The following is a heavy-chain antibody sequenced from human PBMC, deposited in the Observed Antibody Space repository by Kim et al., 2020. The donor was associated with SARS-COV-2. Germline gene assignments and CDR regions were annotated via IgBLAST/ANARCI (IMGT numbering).Heavy chain of an antibody. CDR3: AKDIVVVPAAMRRGRRADAFDI. CDR1: GFTFSSYA. V-gene: IGHV3-23*01. CDR2: ISGSGGST. D-gene: IGHD2-2*01. Sequence: GGSLRLSCAASGFTFSSYAMSWVRQAPGKGLEWVSAISGSGGSTYYADSVKGRFTISRDNSKNTLYLQMNSLRAEDTAVYYCAKDIVVVPAAMRRGRRADAFDIWGQGTMVTVSS. J-gene: IGHJ3*02.